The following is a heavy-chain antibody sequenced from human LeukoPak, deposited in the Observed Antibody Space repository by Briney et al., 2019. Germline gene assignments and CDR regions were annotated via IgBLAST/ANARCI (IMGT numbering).Heavy chain of an antibody. CDR2: IKSKTDGGTT. J-gene: IGHJ4*02. V-gene: IGHV3-15*01. D-gene: IGHD1-26*01. CDR1: GFTFSNAW. CDR3: TTPDAFRSGSYFFDY. Sequence: GGSLRLSCAASGFTFSNAWMSWVRQAPGKGLEWVGRIKSKTDGGTTDYAAPVKGRFTISRDDSKNTLYLQMNSLKTGDTAVYYCTTPDAFRSGSYFFDYWGQGTPVTVSS.